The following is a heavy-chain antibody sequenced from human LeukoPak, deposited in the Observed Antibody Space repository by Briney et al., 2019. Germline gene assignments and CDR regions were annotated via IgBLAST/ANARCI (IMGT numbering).Heavy chain of an antibody. CDR3: ARSPTAVLPAAIMSLRAPSDY. Sequence: ASVKVSCKASGYTFTGYYIHWVRQAPGQGLEWMGWINPKRGGANYAQKFQGRVTMTRDTSINTAYMELSSLRYDDTALYYCARSPTAVLPAAIMSLRAPSDYWGQGTLVTVSS. V-gene: IGHV1-2*02. J-gene: IGHJ4*02. CDR2: INPKRGGA. D-gene: IGHD2-2*02. CDR1: GYTFTGYY.